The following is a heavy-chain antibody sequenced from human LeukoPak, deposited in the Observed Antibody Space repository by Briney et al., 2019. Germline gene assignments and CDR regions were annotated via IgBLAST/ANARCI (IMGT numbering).Heavy chain of an antibody. D-gene: IGHD2-15*01. J-gene: IGHJ4*02. Sequence: GGSLRLSCVASGFTFSSNAMSWVRQAPGKGLEWVSGISGGSTYYADSAKGRFTISRDNSKNTLHLQMNSLRAEDTAVYRCAKDRYCSVGSCYSDSWGQGTLVTVSS. V-gene: IGHV3-23*01. CDR2: ISGGST. CDR3: AKDRYCSVGSCYSDS. CDR1: GFTFSSNA.